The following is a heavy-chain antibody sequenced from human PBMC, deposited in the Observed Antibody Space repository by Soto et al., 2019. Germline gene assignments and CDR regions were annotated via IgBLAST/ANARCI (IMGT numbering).Heavy chain of an antibody. CDR3: ARDYWAEPHAFDI. V-gene: IGHV1-69*13. CDR1: GGTFSSYA. J-gene: IGHJ3*02. Sequence: SVKVSCKASGGTFSSYAISWVRQAPGQGLEWMGGIIPIFGTANYAQKFQGRVTITADESTSTAYMELSSLRSEDTAVYYCARDYWAEPHAFDIWGQGTMVTVSS. CDR2: IIPIFGTA. D-gene: IGHD2-8*02.